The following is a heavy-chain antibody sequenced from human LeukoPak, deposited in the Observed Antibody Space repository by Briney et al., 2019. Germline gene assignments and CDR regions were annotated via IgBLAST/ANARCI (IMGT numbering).Heavy chain of an antibody. CDR3: ARPEMWWWAIDY. J-gene: IGHJ4*02. V-gene: IGHV4-38-2*01. CDR2: IYHSGST. Sequence: SETLSLTCAVSGYSISSGYYWGWIRQPPGKGLEWIGSIYHSGSTYYNPSLKSRVTLSVDTSKNQCSLKLTSAAAADAAMYYRARPEMWWWAIDYWGQGTLVTVSS. CDR1: GYSISSGYY. D-gene: IGHD2-21*01.